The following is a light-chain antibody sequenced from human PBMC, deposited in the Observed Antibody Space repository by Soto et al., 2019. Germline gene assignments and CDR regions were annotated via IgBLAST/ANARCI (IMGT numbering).Light chain of an antibody. Sequence: QSALTQPASVSGSPGQSITISCTGTSSDVGAYTFVSWYQQHPDKVPKLMIFDVSRRPSGVSDRFSGSKSGNTASLTISGLQPEDEADYYCRSYTSSSTHVFGNGTKLTVL. J-gene: IGLJ1*01. CDR1: SSDVGAYTF. CDR2: DVS. V-gene: IGLV2-14*03. CDR3: RSYTSSSTHV.